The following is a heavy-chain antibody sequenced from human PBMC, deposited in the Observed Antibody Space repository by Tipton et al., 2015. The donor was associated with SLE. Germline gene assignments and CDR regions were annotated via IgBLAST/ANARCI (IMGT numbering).Heavy chain of an antibody. CDR1: GGSISSSSYY. J-gene: IGHJ3*02. D-gene: IGHD6-13*01. CDR3: ARQAAGAFDI. Sequence: TLSLTCTVSGGSISSSSYYWGWIRQPPGKGLEWIGSIYYSGSTYYNPSLKSRVTISVDTSKNQFSLKLSSVTAADTAVYCCARQAAGAFDIWGQGTMVTVSS. CDR2: IYYSGST. V-gene: IGHV4-39*01.